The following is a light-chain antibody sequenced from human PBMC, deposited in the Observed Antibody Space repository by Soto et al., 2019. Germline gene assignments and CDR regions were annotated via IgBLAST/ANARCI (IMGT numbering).Light chain of an antibody. CDR3: QHYGGSFI. Sequence: EIVLTQSPATLSLSPGERATLSCRASHSVSSYLAWYQQKPDQAPRLLIYDASNRATGIPARFSGSGSGTDFTLSISRLEPEDFAVYYCQHYGGSFIFGPGTKVDIK. J-gene: IGKJ3*01. CDR2: DAS. V-gene: IGKV3-11*01. CDR1: HSVSSY.